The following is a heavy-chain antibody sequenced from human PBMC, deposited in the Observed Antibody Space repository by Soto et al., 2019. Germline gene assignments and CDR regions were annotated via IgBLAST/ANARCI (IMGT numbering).Heavy chain of an antibody. J-gene: IGHJ4*02. V-gene: IGHV3-23*01. Sequence: EVQLLESGGGLVQPGGSLRLSCAASGFTFSSYVMAWVRQAPGKGLEWVSAVSGSGSYTYYAGSVKGRFTVSRDNSKNTLYLQMNSLRAEDTAVYYCAKDYGNWGEVRILEYWGQGTLVTVPS. CDR3: AKDYGNWGEVRILEY. CDR2: VSGSGSYT. CDR1: GFTFSSYV. D-gene: IGHD3-10*01.